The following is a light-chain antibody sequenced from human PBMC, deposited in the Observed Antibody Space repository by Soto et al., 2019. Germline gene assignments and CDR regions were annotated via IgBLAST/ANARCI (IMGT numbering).Light chain of an antibody. CDR1: RSVSSN. CDR3: QQYNNWPPYT. CDR2: GAS. V-gene: IGKV3-15*01. J-gene: IGKJ2*01. Sequence: EMVMTQSPATLSVSPGERATLSCRASRSVSSNLAWYQQKPGQAPRLLMYGASTRATGIPARFSGSGSGTEFTLTISSLQSEDFALYYCQQYNNWPPYTFGQGTKVDIK.